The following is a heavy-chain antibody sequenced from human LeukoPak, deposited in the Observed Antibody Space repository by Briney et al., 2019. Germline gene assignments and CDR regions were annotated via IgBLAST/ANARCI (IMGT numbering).Heavy chain of an antibody. CDR3: ARLGNGYNRYYFEY. Sequence: SETLSLTCTVFGGSISISTYSWGWIRQPPGKGLEWIGNIYYSGSTDYNPSLKSRVLIFVDTSKNQFSLKLRPVTAADTAVYYCARLGNGYNRYYFEYWGQGTLVTVSS. CDR1: GGSISISTYS. V-gene: IGHV4-39*01. CDR2: IYYSGST. D-gene: IGHD5-24*01. J-gene: IGHJ4*02.